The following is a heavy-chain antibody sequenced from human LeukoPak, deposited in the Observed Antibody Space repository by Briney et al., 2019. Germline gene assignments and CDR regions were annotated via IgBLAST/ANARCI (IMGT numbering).Heavy chain of an antibody. CDR2: IWYDGSNK. CDR3: AKSNPLQPYYYGMDV. J-gene: IGHJ6*02. CDR1: GFTFSIYG. Sequence: PGGSLRLSCAASGFTFSIYGMHWVRQAPGKGLEWVAVIWYDGSNKYYADSVKGRFTISRDNSKNTLYLQMNSLRAEDTAVHYCAKSNPLQPYYYGMDVWGQGTTVTVSS. D-gene: IGHD1-1*01. V-gene: IGHV3-33*06.